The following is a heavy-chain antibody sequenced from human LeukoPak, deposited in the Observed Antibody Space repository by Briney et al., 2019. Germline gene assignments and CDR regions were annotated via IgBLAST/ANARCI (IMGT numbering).Heavy chain of an antibody. CDR3: ARDLAMGRSSLFLNWFDP. Sequence: ASVKVSCKASGYTFTSYGISWVRQAPGQGLEWMGWISAYNGNTNYAQKLQGRVTMTTDTSTSTAYMELRSLRSDDTAVYYCARDLAMGRSSLFLNWFDPWGQGTLVTVSS. CDR1: GYTFTSYG. V-gene: IGHV1-18*01. J-gene: IGHJ5*02. CDR2: ISAYNGNT. D-gene: IGHD2-2*01.